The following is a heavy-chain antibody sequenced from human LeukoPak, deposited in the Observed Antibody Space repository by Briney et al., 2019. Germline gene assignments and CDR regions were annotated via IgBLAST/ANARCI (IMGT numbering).Heavy chain of an antibody. V-gene: IGHV3-30*18. J-gene: IGHJ4*02. Sequence: PGRSLRLSCAASGFTFSSYGMLWVRQAPGKGLEWVAVISYDGSNKYYADSVKGRFTISRDNSKNTLYLQMNSLRAEDTAVYYCAKGICSGGSCYLLDYWGQGTLVTVSS. D-gene: IGHD2-15*01. CDR3: AKGICSGGSCYLLDY. CDR2: ISYDGSNK. CDR1: GFTFSSYG.